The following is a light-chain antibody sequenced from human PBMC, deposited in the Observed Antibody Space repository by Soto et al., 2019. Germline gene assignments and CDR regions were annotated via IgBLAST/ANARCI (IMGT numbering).Light chain of an antibody. V-gene: IGLV1-40*01. CDR1: SSNIGAGYD. CDR2: GNS. Sequence: QSVLTQPPSVSGAPGQRVTISCTGSSSNIGAGYDVHWYQQLPGTAPKLLIYGNSNRPSGVPDRFSGSKSGTSASLAITGLQAEDEADYYCQSYDSSLAHVEFGGGTKLTVL. CDR3: QSYDSSLAHVE. J-gene: IGLJ2*01.